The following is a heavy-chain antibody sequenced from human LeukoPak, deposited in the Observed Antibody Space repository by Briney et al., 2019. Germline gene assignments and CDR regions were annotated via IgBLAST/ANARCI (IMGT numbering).Heavy chain of an antibody. CDR3: ARHRNGTDTYYFDY. D-gene: IGHD3-16*01. CDR1: GFTFSDHY. V-gene: IGHV4-39*01. Sequence: PGGSLRLSCAASGFTFSDHYMDWVRQPPGKGLEWIGSIYYSGSTYYNPSLKSRVTISVDTSKNQFSLKLSSVTAADAAVYYCARHRNGTDTYYFDYWGQGTLVTVSS. J-gene: IGHJ4*02. CDR2: IYYSGST.